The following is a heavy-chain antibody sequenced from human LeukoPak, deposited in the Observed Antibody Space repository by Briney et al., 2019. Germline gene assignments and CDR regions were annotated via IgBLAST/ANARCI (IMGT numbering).Heavy chain of an antibody. CDR1: GFTFSSYA. J-gene: IGHJ4*02. CDR3: AKLRDFFDSSGQFDY. CDR2: TSGSGDGT. V-gene: IGHV3-23*01. D-gene: IGHD3-22*01. Sequence: TGGSLRLSCAASGFTFSSYAMSWVRQAPGKGLEWVSATSGSGDGTFYADSVKGRFTIPRDNSKNTLYLQMNSLRAEDTAIYYCAKLRDFFDSSGQFDYWGQGTLVTVSS.